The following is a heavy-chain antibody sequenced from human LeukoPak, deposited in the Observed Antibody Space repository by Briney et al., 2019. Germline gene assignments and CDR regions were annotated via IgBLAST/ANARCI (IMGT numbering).Heavy chain of an antibody. J-gene: IGHJ4*02. V-gene: IGHV3-74*01. CDR3: ARNYGEFDY. CDR2: INSDGSNT. D-gene: IGHD4-17*01. Sequence: GGSLRLSCAASGFXFSSYWIHWVRQAPGEGLIWVSRINSDGSNTGYADSVKGRFTISRDNAKNTLYLQMNSLRAEDTAVYYCARNYGEFDYWGQGTLVTVSS. CDR1: GFXFSSYW.